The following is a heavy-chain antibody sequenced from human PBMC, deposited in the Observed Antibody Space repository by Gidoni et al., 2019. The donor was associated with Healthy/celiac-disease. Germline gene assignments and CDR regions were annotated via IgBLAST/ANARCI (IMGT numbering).Heavy chain of an antibody. V-gene: IGHV4-34*01. J-gene: IGHJ5*02. D-gene: IGHD2-2*01. CDR1: GGSFSGYY. CDR3: ARGRYCSSTSCYERSGWFDP. CDR2: INHSGST. Sequence: QVQLQQWGAGLLKPSETLSHTCAVYGGSFSGYYWRWIRQPPGKGLEWIGEINHSGSTNYNPSLKSRVTISVDTSKNQFSLKLSSVTAADTAVYYCARGRYCSSTSCYERSGWFDPWGQGTLVTVSS.